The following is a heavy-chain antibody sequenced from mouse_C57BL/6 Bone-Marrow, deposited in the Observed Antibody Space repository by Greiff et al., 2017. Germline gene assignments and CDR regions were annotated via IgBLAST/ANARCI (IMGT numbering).Heavy chain of an antibody. CDR2: IYPRDGIT. V-gene: IGHV1-85*01. CDR1: GYTFTSYD. Sequence: QVQLQQSGPELVKPGASVKLSCKASGYTFTSYDINWVKQRPGQGREGIGWIYPRDGITKDHEKVKGKATLTVAKSSSTAYMELHSLTSEDSAVYFCARSILLWSCAYWGQGTLVTVSA. D-gene: IGHD2-10*01. J-gene: IGHJ3*01. CDR3: ARSILLWSCAY.